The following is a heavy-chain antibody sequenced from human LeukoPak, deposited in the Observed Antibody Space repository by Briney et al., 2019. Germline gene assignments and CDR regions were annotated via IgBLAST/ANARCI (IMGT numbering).Heavy chain of an antibody. V-gene: IGHV3-66*03. CDR1: GFTVSSYH. Sequence: PGGCLRLSCAASGFTVSSYHINCVRQAPGKGLEWVSILYSNGTAYYAGSVKGRFTISTENSKNTLYLQMNSLRGDDTAVYYCAREDPIVYWGQGTLVTVSS. J-gene: IGHJ4*02. CDR2: LYSNGTA. CDR3: AREDPIVY. D-gene: IGHD3-16*02.